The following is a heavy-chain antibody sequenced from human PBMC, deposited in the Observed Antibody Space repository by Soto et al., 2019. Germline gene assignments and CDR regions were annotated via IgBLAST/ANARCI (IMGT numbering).Heavy chain of an antibody. D-gene: IGHD2-2*02. CDR2: IWFNGENE. CDR3: ARDRVPAGIVYHFDY. Sequence: SVRLSCAASGFTFRSHGMHWVRQAPGKGLEWVAVIWFNGENEYYADSVKGRFTISRDNSKNTLYLQMNGLRAEDTAVYYCARDRVPAGIVYHFDYWGQGTLVTVYS. V-gene: IGHV3-33*01. J-gene: IGHJ4*02. CDR1: GFTFRSHG.